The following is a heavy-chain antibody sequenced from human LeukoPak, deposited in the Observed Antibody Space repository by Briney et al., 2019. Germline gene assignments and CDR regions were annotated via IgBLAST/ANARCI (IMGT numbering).Heavy chain of an antibody. CDR1: GYTFTSYG. Sequence: ASVKVSCKASGYTFTSYGISWVRQAPGQGLEWMGWISAYNGNTNYAQKLQGRVTMTTDTSTSTAYMELRSLRSDDTAVYYCARGEVRANQPGHTGAFDIWGQGTMVTVSS. CDR2: ISAYNGNT. V-gene: IGHV1-18*01. CDR3: ARGEVRANQPGHTGAFDI. D-gene: IGHD4/OR15-4a*01. J-gene: IGHJ3*02.